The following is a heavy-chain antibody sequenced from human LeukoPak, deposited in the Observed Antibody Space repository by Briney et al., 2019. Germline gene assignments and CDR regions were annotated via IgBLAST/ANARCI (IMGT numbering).Heavy chain of an antibody. V-gene: IGHV3-21*04. CDR2: ISSSSSYI. CDR1: GFSFSSYS. CDR3: AKGSSAWNEVFHFDY. Sequence: GGSLRLSCAASGFSFSSYSMSWVRQAPGKGLEWVSSISSSSSYIYYADSVKGRFTFSRDNAKSSLYLQMNSLRAEDMALYYCAKGSSAWNEVFHFDYWGQGTLVTVSS. J-gene: IGHJ4*02. D-gene: IGHD6-19*01.